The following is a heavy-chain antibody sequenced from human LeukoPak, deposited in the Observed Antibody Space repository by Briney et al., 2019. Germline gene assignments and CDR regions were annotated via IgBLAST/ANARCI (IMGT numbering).Heavy chain of an antibody. V-gene: IGHV4-34*12. CDR1: GGSFSGYY. CDR2: IIHGGST. J-gene: IGHJ5*02. Sequence: SETLSLTCAVSGGSFSGYYWSWIRQPPGKGLEWIGEIIHGGSTTYDLSLMSRVTISVDASKNQFSLKLSSVTAADTAVYYCARAPRTPRYCSSTSCYGDRWFDPWGQGTLVTVSS. CDR3: ARAPRTPRYCSSTSCYGDRWFDP. D-gene: IGHD2-2*01.